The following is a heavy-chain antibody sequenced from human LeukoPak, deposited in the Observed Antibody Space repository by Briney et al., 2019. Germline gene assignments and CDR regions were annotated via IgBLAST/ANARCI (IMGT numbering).Heavy chain of an antibody. CDR3: ARLTKNDSGSFRFGKKKRGYMDV. D-gene: IGHD3-10*01. V-gene: IGHV4-61*02. CDR2: IYTSGST. CDR1: GGSISSGSYY. J-gene: IGHJ6*03. Sequence: PSETLSLTCTVSGGSISSGSYYWSWIRQPAGKGLEWIGRIYTSGSTYYNPSLKSRVTISVDTSKNQFSLKLSSVTAADTAVYYCARLTKNDSGSFRFGKKKRGYMDVWGKGTTVTISS.